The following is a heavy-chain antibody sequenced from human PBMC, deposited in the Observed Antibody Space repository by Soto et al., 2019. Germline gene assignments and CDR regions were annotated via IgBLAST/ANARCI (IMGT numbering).Heavy chain of an antibody. CDR3: ATHPPYGPLDH. CDR2: IYYSENT. J-gene: IGHJ4*02. CDR1: GFSISSSSNH. D-gene: IGHD4-17*01. Sequence: PSETLSLTCPVSGFSISSSSNHWGWIRQPPGKGLEWIGNIYYSENTYYNPSLKSRVTISVDTSKNQFSLRLTSVTAADTAVYYCATHPPYGPLDHWGQGTLVTVSS. V-gene: IGHV4-39*01.